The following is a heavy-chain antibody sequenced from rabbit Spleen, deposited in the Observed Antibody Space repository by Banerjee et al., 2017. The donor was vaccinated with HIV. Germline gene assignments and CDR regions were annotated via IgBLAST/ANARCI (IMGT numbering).Heavy chain of an antibody. Sequence: QSLEESGGDLVKPGASLTLTCTASGFSFSSSYYMCWVRQAPGKGLECIACIYAGSSISTYYANWAKGRFTVSKASSTTVTLQMTSLTVADTATYFCARDSGTSFSSYGMDLWGPGTLVTVS. CDR2: IYAGSSIST. J-gene: IGHJ6*01. CDR3: ARDSGTSFSSYGMDL. V-gene: IGHV1S40*01. D-gene: IGHD8-1*01. CDR1: GFSFSSSYY.